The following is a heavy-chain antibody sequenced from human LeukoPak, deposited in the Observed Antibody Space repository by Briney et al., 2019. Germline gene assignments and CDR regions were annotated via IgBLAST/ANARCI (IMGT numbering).Heavy chain of an antibody. Sequence: PSETLSLTCTVSGGSISSSSYYWGWIRQPPGKGLEWIGSIYYSGSTYYNPSLKSRVTISVDTSKNQFSLKLCSVTAADTAVYYCGSGYYRYYFDYWGQGTLVTVSS. V-gene: IGHV4-39*01. CDR2: IYYSGST. J-gene: IGHJ4*02. D-gene: IGHD3-22*01. CDR1: GGSISSSSYY. CDR3: GSGYYRYYFDY.